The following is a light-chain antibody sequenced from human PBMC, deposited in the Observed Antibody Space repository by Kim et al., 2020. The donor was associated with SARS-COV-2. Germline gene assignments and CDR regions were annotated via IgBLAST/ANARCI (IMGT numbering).Light chain of an antibody. CDR1: SLRSYY. Sequence: SSVLTQDPAVSVALGQTVRITCQGDSLRSYYATWYQQKPGQAPIVVIYGKNNRPSGIPDRFSGSSSGNTASLTITGTQAGDEADYYCNSRDSNDNVVFGG. V-gene: IGLV3-19*01. CDR2: GKN. CDR3: NSRDSNDNVV. J-gene: IGLJ2*01.